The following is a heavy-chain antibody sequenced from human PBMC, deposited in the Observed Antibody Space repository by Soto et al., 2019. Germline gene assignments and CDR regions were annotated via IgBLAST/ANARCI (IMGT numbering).Heavy chain of an antibody. J-gene: IGHJ3*02. CDR3: AYTYYYDSSGSKYARGHYGFDI. V-gene: IGHV4-30-2*01. CDR1: GDTISTGGYT. CDR2: TYHSGNP. Sequence: PSETLSLTCDVSGDTISTGGYTWAWIRQPPGKALEWIGHTYHSGNPYYNPSLKSRVFISVDRSKNQFFLKVRSVTAADTAVYYCAYTYYYDSSGSKYARGHYGFDIWGQGTMVTVSS. D-gene: IGHD3-22*01.